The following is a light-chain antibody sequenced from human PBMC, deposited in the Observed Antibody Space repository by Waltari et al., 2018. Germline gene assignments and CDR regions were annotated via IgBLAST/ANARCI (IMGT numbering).Light chain of an antibody. CDR1: SPNLGSNY. J-gene: IGLJ3*02. CDR3: ASWDGSLSGRV. Sequence: QSVLTQPPSASGTPGQRVLIPCSGSSPNLGSNYVYWYQQIPGTAPKLLIYKNDQRPSGVPDRFSGSKSGTSASLAISGLRSEDEADYFCASWDGSLSGRVFGGGTKLTVL. V-gene: IGLV1-47*01. CDR2: KND.